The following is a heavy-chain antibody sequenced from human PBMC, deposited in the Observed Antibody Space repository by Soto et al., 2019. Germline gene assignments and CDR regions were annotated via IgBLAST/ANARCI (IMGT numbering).Heavy chain of an antibody. V-gene: IGHV3-48*01. CDR3: ARDPYYDYIWGSYRYTGGYYYYMDV. Sequence: EVQLVESGGGLVQPGGSLRLSCAASGFTFSSYSMNWVRQAPGKGLEWVSYISSSSSTIYYADSVKGRFTISRDNAKNLLYLQMNSLRAEDTAVYYCARDPYYDYIWGSYRYTGGYYYYMDVWGKGTTVTVSS. CDR2: ISSSSSTI. J-gene: IGHJ6*03. CDR1: GFTFSSYS. D-gene: IGHD3-16*02.